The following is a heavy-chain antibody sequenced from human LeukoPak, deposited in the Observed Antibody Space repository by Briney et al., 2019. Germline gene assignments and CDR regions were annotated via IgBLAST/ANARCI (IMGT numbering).Heavy chain of an antibody. V-gene: IGHV3-7*01. CDR1: GFTFSNYW. D-gene: IGHD3-22*01. Sequence: GGSLRLSCAASGFTFSNYWMNWVRQAPGKGLEWVANIKQDETKKYYVDSVKGRFTISRDNAKNSLYLQMNSLRAEDTAVYYCARGRGGYFYTLIDYWARESWSPSPQ. CDR3: ARGRGGYFYTLIDY. J-gene: IGHJ4*02. CDR2: IKQDETKK.